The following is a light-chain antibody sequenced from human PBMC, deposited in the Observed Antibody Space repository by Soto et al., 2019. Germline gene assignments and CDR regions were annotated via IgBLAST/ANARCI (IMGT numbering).Light chain of an antibody. V-gene: IGLV2-14*01. CDR1: SSDVGDYNY. Sequence: QSALTQPASVSGSPGQSITISCTGSSSDVGDYNYVSWYQQHPGKAPKLMIYDVSNRPSGVSNRFSASKSGNTASLTISGLQAEDEADYYCSSYTSSSTLEVFGTGTKVTVL. J-gene: IGLJ1*01. CDR2: DVS. CDR3: SSYTSSSTLEV.